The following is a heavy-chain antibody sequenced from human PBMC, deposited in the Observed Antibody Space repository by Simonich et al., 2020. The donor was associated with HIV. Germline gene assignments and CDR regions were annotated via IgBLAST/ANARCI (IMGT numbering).Heavy chain of an antibody. Sequence: EVQLVESGGGLVQPGWSLRLSCAASGFTFSSYEMNWVRQAPGKGLEWVSYISSSGSTIYYADAVKGRFTISRDNAKNSLYLQMNSLRAEDTAVYYCARAGNYFDYWGQGTLVTVSS. CDR2: ISSSGSTI. J-gene: IGHJ4*02. CDR3: ARAGNYFDY. V-gene: IGHV3-48*03. CDR1: GFTFSSYE.